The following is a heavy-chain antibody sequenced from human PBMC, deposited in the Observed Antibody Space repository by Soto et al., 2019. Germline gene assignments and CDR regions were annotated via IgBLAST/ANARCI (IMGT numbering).Heavy chain of an antibody. J-gene: IGHJ5*02. CDR1: GYTFTNYA. Sequence: ASVKVSCKASGYTFTNYAIHWVRQAPGQRLEWMGWINAGNSNTKYSEKFQGRVTITRDTFASTAYMEVSSVTAADTAVYYCARVINYPGSYYGFDPWGQGTLVTVSS. D-gene: IGHD1-26*01. CDR2: INAGNSNT. V-gene: IGHV1-3*01. CDR3: ARVINYPGSYYGFDP.